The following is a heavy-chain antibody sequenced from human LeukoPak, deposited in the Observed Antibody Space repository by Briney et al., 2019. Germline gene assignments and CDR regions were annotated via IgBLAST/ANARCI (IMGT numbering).Heavy chain of an antibody. Sequence: PGGSLRLSCAASGFTFSNYAMSWVRQAPGEGLEWVSAITGSGGNTYYADSVKGRFTISRDNSKNTVFLQMNSLRAEDTAVYHCAKWGDYDVLTGYYLSDYWGQGTLVTVSS. CDR1: GFTFSNYA. CDR2: ITGSGGNT. D-gene: IGHD3-9*01. V-gene: IGHV3-23*01. J-gene: IGHJ4*02. CDR3: AKWGDYDVLTGYYLSDY.